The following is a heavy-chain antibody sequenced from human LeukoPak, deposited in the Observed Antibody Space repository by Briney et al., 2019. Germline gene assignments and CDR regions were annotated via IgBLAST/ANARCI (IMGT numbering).Heavy chain of an antibody. Sequence: GGSLRHSCVASGLNFNSRWMDWVRRAPGQGLEWVASIKEDGSETHYVDSVRGRFTISRDNDKNSLYLQMNNLRAEDTAMYYCARDGGWWRFDFWGQGALVTVSS. CDR3: ARDGGWWRFDF. V-gene: IGHV3-7*03. D-gene: IGHD2-8*02. J-gene: IGHJ4*02. CDR1: GLNFNSRW. CDR2: IKEDGSET.